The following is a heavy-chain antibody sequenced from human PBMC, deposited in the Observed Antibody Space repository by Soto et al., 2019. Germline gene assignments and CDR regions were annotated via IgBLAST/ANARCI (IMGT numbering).Heavy chain of an antibody. D-gene: IGHD3-10*01. V-gene: IGHV1-69*02. Sequence: QVQLVQSGAEVKKPGSSVKVSCKASGGTFSSYTISWVRQAPGQGLEWMGRIIPILGIANYAQKFQGRVTITADKSTSTAYMELSSLRSEDTAVYYCARSTLWFGENGMDVWGQGTTVTVSS. CDR2: IIPILGIA. J-gene: IGHJ6*02. CDR3: ARSTLWFGENGMDV. CDR1: GGTFSSYT.